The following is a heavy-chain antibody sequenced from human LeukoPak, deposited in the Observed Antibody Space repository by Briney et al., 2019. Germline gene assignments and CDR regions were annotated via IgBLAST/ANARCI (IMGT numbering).Heavy chain of an antibody. Sequence: PGGSLRLSCSASGFTFSSYAMHWVRQAAGEGLEYVSAINSDGDSTYYAYSVKGRFTISRDNSKNTLYLQMSSLRPEDSAVYYCVKTPYSSTWYVGDSWGQGTLVTVSS. CDR2: INSDGDST. J-gene: IGHJ4*02. CDR1: GFTFSSYA. V-gene: IGHV3-64D*06. D-gene: IGHD2/OR15-2a*01. CDR3: VKTPYSSTWYVGDS.